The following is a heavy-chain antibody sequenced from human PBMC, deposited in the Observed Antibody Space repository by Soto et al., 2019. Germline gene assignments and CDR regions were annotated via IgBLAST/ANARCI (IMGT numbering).Heavy chain of an antibody. D-gene: IGHD3-10*01. Sequence: SETLSLTCTVSGGSISSYYWSWIRQPPGKGLEWIGYIYYSGSTNYNPSLKSRVTISVDTSKNQFSLKLSSVTAADTAVYYCARLGMHYYGSGSYYLISEYFDYWGQGTLVTVSS. CDR2: IYYSGST. CDR1: GGSISSYY. J-gene: IGHJ4*02. V-gene: IGHV4-59*08. CDR3: ARLGMHYYGSGSYYLISEYFDY.